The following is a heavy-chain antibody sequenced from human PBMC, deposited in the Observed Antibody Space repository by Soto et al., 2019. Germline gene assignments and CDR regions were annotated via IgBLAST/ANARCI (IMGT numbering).Heavy chain of an antibody. V-gene: IGHV3-7*01. CDR3: TRAGGSYYFDF. CDR2: IKHDGSDQ. Sequence: EVQLVESGGGLVLPGGSLRLSCAASGFPFSSLWMSWVRQAPGKGLEWVANIKHDGSDQYYVESVKGRFTISRGNARNSLSLQMNSLRGDDTAVYYCTRAGGSYYFDFWGQGTLVTVSA. CDR1: GFPFSSLW. D-gene: IGHD3-10*01. J-gene: IGHJ4*02.